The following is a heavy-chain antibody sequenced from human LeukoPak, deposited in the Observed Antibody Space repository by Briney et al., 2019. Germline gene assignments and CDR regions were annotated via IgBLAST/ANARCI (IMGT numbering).Heavy chain of an antibody. CDR1: GSTFSSYS. Sequence: GGSLRLSCAASGSTFSSYSMNWVRQAPGKGLEWVSSISSSSSYIYYADSVKGRFTISRDNAKNSLYLQMNSLRAEDTAVYYCARDLLGYNYHYMDVWGKGTTVTVSS. CDR2: ISSSSSYI. V-gene: IGHV3-21*01. CDR3: ARDLLGYNYHYMDV. J-gene: IGHJ6*03. D-gene: IGHD1-20*01.